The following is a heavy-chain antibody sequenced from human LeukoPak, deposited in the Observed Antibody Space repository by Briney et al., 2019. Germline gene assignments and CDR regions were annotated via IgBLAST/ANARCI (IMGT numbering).Heavy chain of an antibody. CDR1: GFTFSSYA. Sequence: GGSLRLSCAASGFTFSSYAMSWVRQAPGKGLEWVSAISESGGTYYADSVKGRFTVSRDNSKSTLYLQMNSLSDEDTAVYYCAKREWLSAGDWFDPWGQGTLVIVSS. CDR3: AKREWLSAGDWFDP. V-gene: IGHV3-23*01. J-gene: IGHJ5*02. D-gene: IGHD3-3*01. CDR2: ISESGGT.